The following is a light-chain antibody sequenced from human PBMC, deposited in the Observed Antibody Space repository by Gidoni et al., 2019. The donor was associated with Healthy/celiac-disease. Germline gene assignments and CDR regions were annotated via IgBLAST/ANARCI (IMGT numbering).Light chain of an antibody. CDR3: AAWDDSLSGWV. CDR1: SSNIGSNY. J-gene: IGLJ3*02. Sequence: QSVLTQPPSASGTPGHRVPIACSGSSSNIGSNYVYWYQQLPGPAPKLLIYRNNQRPSGVPDRFSGSKSGTSASLAISGLRSEDEADYYCAAWDDSLSGWVFGGGTKLTVL. V-gene: IGLV1-47*01. CDR2: RNN.